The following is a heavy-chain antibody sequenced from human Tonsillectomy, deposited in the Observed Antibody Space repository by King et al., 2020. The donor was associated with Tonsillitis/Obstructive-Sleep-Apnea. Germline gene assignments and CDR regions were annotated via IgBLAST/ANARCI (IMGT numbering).Heavy chain of an antibody. V-gene: IGHV1-46*01. Sequence: QLVQSGAEVKKPGASVKLSCRASGYTFTAYYFHWVRQAPGQGLEWMGIINPSGGSTTYAQKFEGRVTMTRDTSTNTVYMELSSLRSEDTAVYYCARIENVAAADGDYWGQGTLVTVSS. CDR1: GYTFTAYY. J-gene: IGHJ4*02. CDR2: INPSGGST. CDR3: ARIENVAAADGDY. D-gene: IGHD6-13*01.